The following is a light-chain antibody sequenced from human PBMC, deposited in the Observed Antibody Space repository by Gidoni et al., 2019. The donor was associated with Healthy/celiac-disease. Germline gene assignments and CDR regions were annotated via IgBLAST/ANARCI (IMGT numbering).Light chain of an antibody. CDR1: KWGDKY. Sequence: SYYLTPPPSVSVSPGQTASITCSGDKWGDKYACWYQQKPGQSPVLVIYQDSKRPSGIPERFSGSNSGNTATLTISGTQAMDEADYYCQAWDSSTVVFGGGTKLTVL. V-gene: IGLV3-1*01. CDR3: QAWDSSTVV. CDR2: QDS. J-gene: IGLJ2*01.